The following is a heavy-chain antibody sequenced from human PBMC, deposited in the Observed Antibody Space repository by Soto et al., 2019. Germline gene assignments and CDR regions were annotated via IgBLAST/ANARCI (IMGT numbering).Heavy chain of an antibody. CDR2: ITSSSSYT. Sequence: GGSLSLSCAASGFTFSDYYMSWIRQAPGKGLEWVSYITSSSSYTNYAESVKGRFTISRDNAKNSLYLQMNILRAEDTAVYYCARGHRYGMDVWGQGTTVTVSS. J-gene: IGHJ6*02. CDR3: ARGHRYGMDV. CDR1: GFTFSDYY. V-gene: IGHV3-11*05.